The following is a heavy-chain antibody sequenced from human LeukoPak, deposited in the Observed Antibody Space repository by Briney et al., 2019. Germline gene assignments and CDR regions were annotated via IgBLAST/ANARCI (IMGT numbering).Heavy chain of an antibody. D-gene: IGHD6-13*01. CDR3: AREGTASGELDY. Sequence: GGSLRLSCAASGFTFSDFWMSWVRQAPGKGLEWVANIKQDGSEKNYVDSVKGRFTISRDNAKNSLFLQMNSLRAKDTAVYYCAREGTASGELDYWGQGTLVTVSS. CDR2: IKQDGSEK. J-gene: IGHJ4*02. CDR1: GFTFSDFW. V-gene: IGHV3-7*01.